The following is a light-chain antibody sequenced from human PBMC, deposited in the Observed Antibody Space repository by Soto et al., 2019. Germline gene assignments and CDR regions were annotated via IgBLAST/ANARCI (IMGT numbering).Light chain of an antibody. CDR1: SNY. V-gene: IGLV2-11*01. CDR3: CSFAGSYTSYV. Sequence: LTQPRSVSGSPGQSVTISCTGTSNYVSWHQQGPGKAPKLIIYDVSKRPSGVPDRFSGSKSGNTASLTISGLQAEDEADYFCCSFAGSYTSYVFGTGTKVTVL. J-gene: IGLJ1*01. CDR2: DVS.